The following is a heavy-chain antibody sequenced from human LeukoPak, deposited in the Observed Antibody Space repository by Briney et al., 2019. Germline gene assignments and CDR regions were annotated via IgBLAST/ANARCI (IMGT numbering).Heavy chain of an antibody. Sequence: GESLKISCKGSGYTFTSYWIGWVRQMPGKGLEWMGIIYPGDSDTRYSPSFQGQVTISADKSISTAYLQWSSLKASDTAMYYCARTYDLTDSTFDYWGQGTLVTVSS. CDR3: ARTYDLTDSTFDY. D-gene: IGHD3-3*01. V-gene: IGHV5-51*01. J-gene: IGHJ4*02. CDR2: IYPGDSDT. CDR1: GYTFTSYW.